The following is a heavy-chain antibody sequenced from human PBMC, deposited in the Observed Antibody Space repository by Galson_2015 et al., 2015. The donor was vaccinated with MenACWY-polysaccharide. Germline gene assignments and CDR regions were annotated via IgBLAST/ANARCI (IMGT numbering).Heavy chain of an antibody. CDR2: MNPNSGNT. J-gene: IGHJ4*02. CDR1: GYAFTSYD. D-gene: IGHD3-22*01. V-gene: IGHV1-8*01. Sequence: SVKVSCKASGYAFTSYDINWVRQATGQGLEWMGWMNPNSGNTGYAQKFQGRVTMTRNTSISTAYMELSSLRSEDTAVYYCARGGYYYDSSGYLAFDYWGQGTLVTVSS. CDR3: ARGGYYYDSSGYLAFDY.